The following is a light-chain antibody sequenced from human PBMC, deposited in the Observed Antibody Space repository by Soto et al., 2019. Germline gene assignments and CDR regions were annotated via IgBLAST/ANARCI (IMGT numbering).Light chain of an antibody. CDR3: QQLKSYPSLFT. CDR2: AAS. Sequence: DIQLTQSPSFLSASVGDRVTITCRASQGISTDLAWYQQKPGKAPKLLIYAASTLQSGVPSRFSGSGSGTEFTLTISSLQPEDFATYYCQQLKSYPSLFTFGPGPKVDIK. CDR1: QGISTD. V-gene: IGKV1-9*01. J-gene: IGKJ3*01.